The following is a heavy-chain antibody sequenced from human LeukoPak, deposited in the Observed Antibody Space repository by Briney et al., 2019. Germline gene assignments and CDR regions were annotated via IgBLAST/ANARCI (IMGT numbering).Heavy chain of an antibody. CDR2: LSDRGGST. V-gene: IGHV3-23*01. Sequence: GGSLRLSCAASGFTFSNYAMSSVRPAPGRRLEWVSTLSDRGGSTYYADSVKGRFTISRDNSKNTLYLQMNSLRAEDTAVYYCARVYSNWFDPWGQGTLVTVSS. CDR3: ARVYSNWFDP. CDR1: GFTFSNYA. J-gene: IGHJ5*02. D-gene: IGHD5-18*01.